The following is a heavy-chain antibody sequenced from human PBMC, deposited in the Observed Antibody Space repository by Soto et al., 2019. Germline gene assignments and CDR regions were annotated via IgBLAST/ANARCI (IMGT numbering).Heavy chain of an antibody. D-gene: IGHD1-20*01. CDR3: ARGHNWRLDY. Sequence: LSLTCTVSGGSISSYYWSWIRQPAGKGLEWIGRTYISGSTNYNPSLKSRVTMSLDTSMSEFSLKVISVTAADTALYYCARGHNWRLDYWGQGTLVTVSS. V-gene: IGHV4-4*07. J-gene: IGHJ4*02. CDR1: GGSISSYY. CDR2: TYISGST.